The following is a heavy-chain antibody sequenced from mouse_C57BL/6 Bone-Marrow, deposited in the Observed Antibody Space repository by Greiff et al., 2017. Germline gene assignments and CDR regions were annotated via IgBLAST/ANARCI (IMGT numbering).Heavy chain of an antibody. J-gene: IGHJ4*01. CDR1: GYTFTSYW. CDR3: ARSAMDY. V-gene: IGHV1-50*01. Sequence: QVQLQQPGAELVKPGASVKLSCKASGYTFTSYWMQWVKQRPGQGLEWIGEIDPSDSYTNYNQKFKGKATLTVDTSSSTAYMQLSSLTYEDSAVYYCARSAMDYWGQGTSVTVSS. CDR2: IDPSDSYT.